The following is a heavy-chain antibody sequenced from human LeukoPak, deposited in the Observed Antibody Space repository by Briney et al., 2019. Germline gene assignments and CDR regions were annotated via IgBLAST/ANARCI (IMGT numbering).Heavy chain of an antibody. Sequence: SETLSLTCTVSGGSISCYYWSWIRQPPGKGLEWIGYIYYSGSTNYNPSLRSRVTISVDTSKNQFSLKLSSVTAADTAVYYCARVLNYYYYMDVWGKGTTVTVSS. J-gene: IGHJ6*03. CDR3: ARVLNYYYYMDV. CDR2: IYYSGST. V-gene: IGHV4-59*01. CDR1: GGSISCYY.